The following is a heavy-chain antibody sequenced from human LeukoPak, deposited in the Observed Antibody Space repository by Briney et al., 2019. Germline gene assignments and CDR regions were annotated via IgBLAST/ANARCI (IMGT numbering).Heavy chain of an antibody. CDR2: ISSSSSYI. D-gene: IGHD3-22*01. CDR3: VKDFTNYYDSSGYLGS. J-gene: IGHJ5*01. CDR1: GFTFSSYS. V-gene: IGHV3-21*04. Sequence: GGSLRLSCAASGFTFSSYSMNWVRQAPGKGLEWVSSISSSSSYIYYADSVKGRFNISRDNAKNSLYLQMDSLRIDDAALYYCVKDFTNYYDSSGYLGSWGQGTLVTVSS.